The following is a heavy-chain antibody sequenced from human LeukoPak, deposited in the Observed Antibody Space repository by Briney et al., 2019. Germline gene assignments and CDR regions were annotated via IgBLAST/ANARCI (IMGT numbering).Heavy chain of an antibody. CDR2: ISSRSSYI. V-gene: IGHV3-21*01. CDR3: AREKPIVGATTRWFDP. CDR1: GFTFSSYS. Sequence: GGSLRLSCAASGFTFSSYSMNWVRQAPGKGLEWVSSISSRSSYIYYADSVKGRFTISRDNAKNSLYLQMNSLRAEDTAVYYCAREKPIVGATTRWFDPWGQGTLVTVSS. J-gene: IGHJ5*02. D-gene: IGHD1-26*01.